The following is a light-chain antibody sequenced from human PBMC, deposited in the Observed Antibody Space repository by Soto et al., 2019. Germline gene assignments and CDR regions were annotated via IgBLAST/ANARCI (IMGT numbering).Light chain of an antibody. V-gene: IGKV1-27*01. CDR2: AAY. Sequence: DIQMTQAPSSLSASVGARVTITCRARQDISTYLAWYQQKPGKVPKLLISAAYTLQSGVPSRFSGSGSGTDFTLTISSLQPEDVATYYCQKYNNAPLTFGGGTKVEIK. CDR3: QKYNNAPLT. CDR1: QDISTY. J-gene: IGKJ4*01.